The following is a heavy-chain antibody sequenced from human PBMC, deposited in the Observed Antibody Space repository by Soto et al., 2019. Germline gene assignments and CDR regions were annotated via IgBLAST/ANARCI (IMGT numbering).Heavy chain of an antibody. J-gene: IGHJ6*02. V-gene: IGHV3-30*18. CDR1: GFTFSSYG. Sequence: GGSLRLSCAASGFTFSSYGMHWVRQAPGKGLEWVAVISYDGSNKYYADSVKGRFTISRDNSKNTLYLQMNSLRAEDTAVYYCAKDEVTADYYYYYGMDVWGQGTTVTVSS. CDR3: AKDEVTADYYYYYGMDV. CDR2: ISYDGSNK. D-gene: IGHD2-21*02.